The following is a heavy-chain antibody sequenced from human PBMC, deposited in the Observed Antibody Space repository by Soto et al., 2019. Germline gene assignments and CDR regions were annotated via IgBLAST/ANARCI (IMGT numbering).Heavy chain of an antibody. CDR3: ARDDVLCDGGRCYGVPLDV. V-gene: IGHV3-66*01. CDR2: IQSGGPP. CDR1: GFTVSSKY. D-gene: IGHD2-15*01. Sequence: EVQLVESGGGLVRPGGSLRLSCAASGFTVSSKYMSWVRQARGKGLEWVSLIQSGGPPYYADSVKGRFAISRDTPENTVHLQVDSLRAEDTAVYYGARDDVLCDGGRCYGVPLDVGGKGTTVTVSS. J-gene: IGHJ6*04.